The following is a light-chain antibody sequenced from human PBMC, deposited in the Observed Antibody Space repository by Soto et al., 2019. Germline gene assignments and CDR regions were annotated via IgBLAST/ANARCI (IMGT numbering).Light chain of an antibody. CDR2: YAS. J-gene: IGKJ1*01. V-gene: IGKV3-11*01. CDR1: QSVSSY. Sequence: EIVLTQSPATLSLSPGERATLSCRASQSVSSYLAWYQQKPGRAPRLLIYYASNRATGIPARFSGSGSGTDFTLTISSLEPEDFAVYYCQQRSNSWTFGQGTKVEIK. CDR3: QQRSNSWT.